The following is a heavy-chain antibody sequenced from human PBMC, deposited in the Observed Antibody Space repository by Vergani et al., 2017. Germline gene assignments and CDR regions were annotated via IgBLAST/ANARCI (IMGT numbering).Heavy chain of an antibody. V-gene: IGHV3-48*01. CDR3: ARVLAVAGYYYYGMDV. J-gene: IGHJ6*02. CDR1: GFTFRSYA. D-gene: IGHD6-19*01. Sequence: VQLLESGGGLVQPGGSLRLSCAASGFTFRSYAMNWVRQAPGKGLEWVSSISSSSSTTYYADSVKGRFTISRDNAKNSLYLQMNSLRAEDTAVYYCARVLAVAGYYYYGMDVWGQGTTVTVSS. CDR2: ISSSSSTT.